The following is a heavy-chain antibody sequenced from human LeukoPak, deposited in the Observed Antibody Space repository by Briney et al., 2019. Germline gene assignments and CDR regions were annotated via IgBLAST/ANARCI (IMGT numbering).Heavy chain of an antibody. V-gene: IGHV3-15*01. CDR1: GFTFSIAW. Sequence: GGSLGLSCAAYGFTFSIAWKPWVRQAPAKGLEWVGRIKSKSDGATTDYAAPVKGSFTISRDDSKNTLYLQMNSLKTEDTAVYFCFGSGRVPWGQGTLVTVSS. J-gene: IGHJ5*02. CDR3: FGSGRVP. CDR2: IKSKSDGATT. D-gene: IGHD3-10*01.